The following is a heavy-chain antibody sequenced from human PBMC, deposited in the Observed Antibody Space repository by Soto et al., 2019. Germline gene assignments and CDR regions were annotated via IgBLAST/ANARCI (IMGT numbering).Heavy chain of an antibody. Sequence: GASVKVSCKASGYTFTSYDINRVRQATGQGLEWMGWMNPNSGNTGYAQKFQGRVTMTRNTSISTAYMELSSLRSEDTAVYYCARAVTIFGVVRTYYYYGMDVWGQGTTVTVSS. V-gene: IGHV1-8*01. CDR1: GYTFTSYD. CDR3: ARAVTIFGVVRTYYYYGMDV. CDR2: MNPNSGNT. J-gene: IGHJ6*02. D-gene: IGHD3-3*01.